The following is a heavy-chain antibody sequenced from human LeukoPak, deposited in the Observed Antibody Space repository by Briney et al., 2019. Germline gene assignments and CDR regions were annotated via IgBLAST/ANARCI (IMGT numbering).Heavy chain of an antibody. J-gene: IGHJ3*01. CDR2: ISAYNGNT. V-gene: IGHV1-18*01. CDR1: GYTFTSYG. CDR3: ARQRFGDVHAFDV. D-gene: IGHD3-10*01. Sequence: GASVKVSCKASGYTFTSYGISWVRQAPGQGLEWMGWISAYNGNTNYTQKLQGRVTVTTDTSTSTAYMELRSLTSDDTAVYYCARQRFGDVHAFDVWGQGTVVSVS.